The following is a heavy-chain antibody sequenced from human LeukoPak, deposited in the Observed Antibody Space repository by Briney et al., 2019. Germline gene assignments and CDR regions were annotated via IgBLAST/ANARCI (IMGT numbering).Heavy chain of an antibody. CDR3: ARLGYCSGGSCYEDAFDI. CDR2: ISGYNGNT. Sequence: ASVKVSCKACGYTFTSYGISWVRQAPGQWLEWMGWISGYNGNTSYAQKLQGRVTMTTDTSTSTAYMELRSLRSDDTAVYYCARLGYCSGGSCYEDAFDIWGQGTMVTVSS. D-gene: IGHD2-15*01. CDR1: GYTFTSYG. V-gene: IGHV1-18*01. J-gene: IGHJ3*02.